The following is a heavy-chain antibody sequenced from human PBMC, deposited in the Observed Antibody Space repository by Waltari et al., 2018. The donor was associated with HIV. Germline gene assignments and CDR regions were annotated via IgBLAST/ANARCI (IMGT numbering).Heavy chain of an antibody. CDR2: INTNTGSP. CDR1: GYTFTSNS. D-gene: IGHD3-16*01. CDR3: ARDGGRSRAFDS. J-gene: IGHJ4*02. V-gene: IGHV7-4-1*02. Sequence: QVQLFQSESELKKPGASVKVSCKASGYTFTSNSIHWVRQAPGQGLEWMGWINTNTGSPMYAQGFTGRFVFSLDTSVSTAFLQISALKADDTAVYFCARDGGRSRAFDSWGQGTLVTVSS.